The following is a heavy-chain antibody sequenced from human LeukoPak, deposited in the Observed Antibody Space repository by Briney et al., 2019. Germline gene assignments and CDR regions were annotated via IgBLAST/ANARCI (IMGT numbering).Heavy chain of an antibody. Sequence: GGSLRLACAAAAFTFDDYAMHWDRQAPGGVLEWVSGISWNSGSIGYADSVKGRFTISRDNDKNSLYLQMNSLRAEDTALYYCAIDIIAVAGTAGGMDVWGQGTTGTVS. CDR2: ISWNSGSI. D-gene: IGHD6-19*01. CDR1: AFTFDDYA. J-gene: IGHJ6*02. V-gene: IGHV3-9*01. CDR3: AIDIIAVAGTAGGMDV.